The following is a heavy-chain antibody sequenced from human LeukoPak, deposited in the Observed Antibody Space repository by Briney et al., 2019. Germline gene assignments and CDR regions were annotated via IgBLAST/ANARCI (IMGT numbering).Heavy chain of an antibody. D-gene: IGHD6-13*01. Sequence: PGRSLRLSCAASGFTFEDYAMHWVRQAPGKGLDWFSGINWNSGSIGYGDSVKGRLTISRDNAKNSLYLQMNSLRTEDTALYYCARDSGAAGPIFDYWGQGTLVTVSS. CDR2: INWNSGSI. CDR3: ARDSGAAGPIFDY. J-gene: IGHJ4*02. CDR1: GFTFEDYA. V-gene: IGHV3-9*01.